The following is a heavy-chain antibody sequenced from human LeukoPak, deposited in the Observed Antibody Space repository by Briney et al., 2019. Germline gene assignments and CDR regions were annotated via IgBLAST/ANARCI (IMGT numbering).Heavy chain of an antibody. Sequence: GGSLRLSCAASGFTFNNYVMHWVRQAPGKGLEWVAVMSIDGNLKFYADSVRGRFTISRDTSRSTLYLQMNSLRAEDAAVYYCAKAPVTSCRGAFCYPFDYWGQGTLVTVSS. J-gene: IGHJ4*02. CDR2: MSIDGNLK. CDR1: GFTFNNYV. V-gene: IGHV3-30*04. CDR3: AKAPVTSCRGAFCYPFDY. D-gene: IGHD2-15*01.